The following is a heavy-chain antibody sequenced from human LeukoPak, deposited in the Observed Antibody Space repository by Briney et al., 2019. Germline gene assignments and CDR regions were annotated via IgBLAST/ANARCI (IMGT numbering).Heavy chain of an antibody. CDR2: IRYDGSNK. Sequence: PGGSLRLSCAASGFTFSSYGMHWVRQAPGKGLEWVAFIRYDGSNKYYADSVKGRFTISRDNSKNTLYLQMNSLRAEDTAVYYCAKDMSNWNYVFIQHWGQGTLVTVSS. D-gene: IGHD1-7*01. J-gene: IGHJ1*01. CDR3: AKDMSNWNYVFIQH. CDR1: GFTFSSYG. V-gene: IGHV3-30*02.